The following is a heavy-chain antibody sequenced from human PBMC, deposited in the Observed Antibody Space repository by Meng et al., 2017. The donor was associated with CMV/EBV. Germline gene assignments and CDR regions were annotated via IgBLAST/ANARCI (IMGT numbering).Heavy chain of an antibody. CDR1: GDSVSSNSAA. Sequence: SQTPSLTCAIFGDSVSSNSAAWNWIRQSPSRGLEWLGRTYYRSKWYNDYAVSVKSRITINPDTSKNQFSLQPNSVTPEDAAVYYCASGRDRPYYYYGMDVWGQGTTVTVSS. J-gene: IGHJ6*02. CDR2: TYYRSKWYN. CDR3: ASGRDRPYYYYGMDV. D-gene: IGHD5-24*01. V-gene: IGHV6-1*01.